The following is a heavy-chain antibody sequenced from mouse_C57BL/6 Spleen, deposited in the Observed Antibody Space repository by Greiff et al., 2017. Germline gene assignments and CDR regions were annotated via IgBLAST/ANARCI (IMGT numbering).Heavy chain of an antibody. Sequence: EVQVVESGGGLVQPKGSLKLSCAASGFSFNTYAMNWVRQAPGKGLEWVARIRSKSNNYATYYADSVKDRFTISRDDSESMLYLQMNNLKTEDTAMYYCVRGGGYYFDYWGQGTTLTVSS. CDR2: IRSKSNNYAT. J-gene: IGHJ2*01. CDR3: VRGGGYYFDY. V-gene: IGHV10-1*01. CDR1: GFSFNTYA.